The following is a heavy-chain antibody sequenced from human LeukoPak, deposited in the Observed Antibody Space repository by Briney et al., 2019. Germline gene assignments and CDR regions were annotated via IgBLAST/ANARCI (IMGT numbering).Heavy chain of an antibody. J-gene: IGHJ4*02. D-gene: IGHD6-13*01. CDR3: ARTANFAAGYYIDY. V-gene: IGHV3-21*01. Sequence: GGSLRLSWAASGFTFSSYTMNWVRQAPGKVLEWVSSISGSSRHKYYADSVKGRFTISRDNAKNSLYLQMNSLRAEDTAVYYCARTANFAAGYYIDYWGQGTLVTVSS. CDR1: GFTFSSYT. CDR2: ISGSSRHK.